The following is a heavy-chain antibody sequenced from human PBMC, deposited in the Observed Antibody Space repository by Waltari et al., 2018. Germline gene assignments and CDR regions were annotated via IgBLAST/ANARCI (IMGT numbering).Heavy chain of an antibody. Sequence: QVRLQESGPGLVKPSETLSLTCTVSAASISSYYWSWIRQPPGKGLEWIAYIYFSGGTSYTPALKSRFAISGDTSKKQFSLRLSSVTAADTAVYYCARGDTSNWFASYFDFWGQGILVSVSS. J-gene: IGHJ4*02. CDR3: ARGDTSNWFASYFDF. D-gene: IGHD3-10*01. CDR2: IYFSGGT. CDR1: AASISSYY. V-gene: IGHV4-59*01.